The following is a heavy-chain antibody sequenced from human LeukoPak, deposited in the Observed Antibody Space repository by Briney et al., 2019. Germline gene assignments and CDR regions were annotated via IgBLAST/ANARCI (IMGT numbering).Heavy chain of an antibody. D-gene: IGHD6-19*01. J-gene: IGHJ5*02. CDR2: IYHSGST. V-gene: IGHV4-34*01. CDR3: ARGAVAGNWFDP. CDR1: GGSFSGYY. Sequence: PSETLSLTCAVYGGSFSGYYWSWIRQPPGKGLEWIGEIYHSGSTNYNPSLKSRVTISVDKSKNQFSLKLSSVTAADTAVYYCARGAVAGNWFDPWGQGTLVTVSS.